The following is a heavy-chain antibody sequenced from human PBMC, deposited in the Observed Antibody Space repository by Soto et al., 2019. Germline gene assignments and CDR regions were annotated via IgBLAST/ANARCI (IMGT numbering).Heavy chain of an antibody. J-gene: IGHJ3*02. D-gene: IGHD3-22*01. CDR2: IRKDGTQE. CDR3: ARDANCRDSSVYYDVFDI. CDR1: GFTFENYW. Sequence: DVQLMESGGGLVQPGGSLRLSCEASGFTFENYWMTWIRQAPGKGLEWVANIRKDGTQEHYVDSVEGRFSVSRDNARASLYLQMNSLRIEDTAVYYCARDANCRDSSVYYDVFDIWGQGTMVTVSP. V-gene: IGHV3-7*05.